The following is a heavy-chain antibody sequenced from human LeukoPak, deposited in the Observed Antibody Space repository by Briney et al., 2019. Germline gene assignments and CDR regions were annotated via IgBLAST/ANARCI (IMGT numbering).Heavy chain of an antibody. D-gene: IGHD3-16*01. Sequence: GSLRLSCAASGFTFSSYWMSWVRQAPGKGLEWVSAISGSGGSTYYADSVKGRFTISRDNSKNTLYLQMNSLRAEDTAVYYCAKASYYDYVWGPNWGQGTLVTVSS. V-gene: IGHV3-23*01. CDR1: GFTFSSYW. CDR3: AKASYYDYVWGPN. CDR2: ISGSGGST. J-gene: IGHJ4*02.